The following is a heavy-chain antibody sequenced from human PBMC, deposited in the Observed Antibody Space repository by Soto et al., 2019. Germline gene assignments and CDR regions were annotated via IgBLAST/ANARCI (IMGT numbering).Heavy chain of an antibody. CDR2: IHYSGAT. D-gene: IGHD6-25*01. J-gene: IGHJ5*02. CDR1: GVSITSSGFY. V-gene: IGHV4-39*01. Sequence: SETLSLTCTVSGVSITSSGFYWGWLRQPPGKGLEWIGSIHYSGATYYNPSLTSRVTISRDTSKNQFSLRLSSVAAADAALYFCARHADTGYTNSDNWFDPWGQGTRVTVSS. CDR3: ARHADTGYTNSDNWFDP.